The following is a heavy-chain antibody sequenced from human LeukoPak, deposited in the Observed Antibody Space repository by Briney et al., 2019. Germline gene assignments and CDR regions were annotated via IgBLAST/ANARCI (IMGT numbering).Heavy chain of an antibody. CDR2: IYYSGST. CDR1: GGSISSSSYY. V-gene: IGHV4-39*01. J-gene: IGHJ6*03. Sequence: SETLSLTCTVSGGSISSSSYYWGWIRQPTGKGLEWIVSIYYSGSTYYNPSLKSRVTISVDTSKNQFSLKLSSVTAADTAVYYCARCKVRGNFYYMDVWGKGTTVTVSS. CDR3: ARCKVRGNFYYMDV. D-gene: IGHD3-10*01.